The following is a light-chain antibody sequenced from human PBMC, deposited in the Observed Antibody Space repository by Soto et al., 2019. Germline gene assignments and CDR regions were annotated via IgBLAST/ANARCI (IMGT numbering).Light chain of an antibody. V-gene: IGKV1-39*01. Sequence: DIQMTQSPSSLSASIGDTVTLTCRAPRSIRHYLTWYQQRPGEAPKLLIFAASSLPSGVPSRFSGSGSGTDFTLTITSLQPEDFATDYCQQSDAMHYPFGLGTKL. CDR2: AAS. CDR3: QQSDAMHYP. CDR1: RSIRHY. J-gene: IGKJ2*01.